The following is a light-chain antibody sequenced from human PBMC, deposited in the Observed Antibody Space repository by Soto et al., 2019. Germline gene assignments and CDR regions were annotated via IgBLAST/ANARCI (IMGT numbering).Light chain of an antibody. V-gene: IGKV1-6*01. CDR1: RYIRSD. CDR3: LQDYNYPWT. CDR2: VAS. J-gene: IGKJ1*01. Sequence: IQMTQSPSSLSASVGARVTLTCRASRYIRSDLSWYQQRPGQAPKVLIYVASNLQSGVPSRFSGSGDGTDFTLTISSLQPEDFATYYCLQDYNYPWTFGQGTKVDIK.